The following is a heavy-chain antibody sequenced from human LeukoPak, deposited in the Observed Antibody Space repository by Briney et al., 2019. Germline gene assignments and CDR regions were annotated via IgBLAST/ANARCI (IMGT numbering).Heavy chain of an antibody. Sequence: GRSLRLSCAASGFTFDDYAMHWVRQAPGKGLEWVSGISWNSGSIGYADSVKGRFTISRDNAKNSLYLQMNSLRAEDTALYYCAKATRQNFDWLFLFDPGGQGTLVTVSS. D-gene: IGHD3-9*01. CDR1: GFTFDDYA. CDR2: ISWNSGSI. J-gene: IGHJ5*02. CDR3: AKATRQNFDWLFLFDP. V-gene: IGHV3-9*01.